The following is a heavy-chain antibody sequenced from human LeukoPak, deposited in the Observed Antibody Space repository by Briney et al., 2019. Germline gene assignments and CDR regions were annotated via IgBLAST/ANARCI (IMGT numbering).Heavy chain of an antibody. CDR3: ARGHVYQPPNWFDPFVTKPPNWFDP. D-gene: IGHD3-10*01. Sequence: SETLSLTCTVSGGSISSSSYYWGWIRQPPGKGLEWIGSIYYSGSTYYNPSLKSRVTISVDTSKNQFSLKLSSVTAADTAVYYCARGHVYQPPNWFDPFVTKPPNWFDPWGQGTLVTVSS. V-gene: IGHV4-39*07. CDR2: IYYSGST. CDR1: GGSISSSSYY. J-gene: IGHJ5*02.